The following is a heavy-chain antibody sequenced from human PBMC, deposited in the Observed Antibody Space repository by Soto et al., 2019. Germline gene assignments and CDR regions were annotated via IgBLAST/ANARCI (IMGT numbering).Heavy chain of an antibody. CDR1: GGSISSGGYY. V-gene: IGHV4-31*03. J-gene: IGHJ5*02. D-gene: IGHD2-21*02. Sequence: QVQLQESGPGLVKPSQTLSLTCTVSGGSISSGGYYWSWIRQHPGKGLEWIGYIYYSGSTYYNPSLKSRVTTSVDTSKNQFSLKLSSVTAADTAVYYCARDRERGDFRWFDPWGQGTLVTVSS. CDR2: IYYSGST. CDR3: ARDRERGDFRWFDP.